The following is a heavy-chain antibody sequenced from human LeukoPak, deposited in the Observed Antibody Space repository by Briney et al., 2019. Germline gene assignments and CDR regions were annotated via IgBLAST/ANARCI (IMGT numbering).Heavy chain of an antibody. CDR3: ARHRPFSVLMVYAIQDWYFDL. Sequence: PSETLSLTCTVSGGSISSSSYYWGWIRQPPGKGLEWIGSIYYSGSTYYNPSLKSRVTISVDTSKNQFSLKLSSVTAADTAVYYCARHRPFSVLMVYAIQDWYFDLWAVAPWSLSPQ. CDR2: IYYSGST. V-gene: IGHV4-39*01. D-gene: IGHD2-8*01. CDR1: GGSISSSSYY. J-gene: IGHJ2*01.